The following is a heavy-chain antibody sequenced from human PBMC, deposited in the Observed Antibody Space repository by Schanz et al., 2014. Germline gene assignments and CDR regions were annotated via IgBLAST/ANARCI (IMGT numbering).Heavy chain of an antibody. CDR1: GYIFGSHG. CDR2: INAHTGNT. CDR3: ARVHIATYHYNSPGAFDI. D-gene: IGHD3-10*01. J-gene: IGHJ3*02. Sequence: QVQLVQSGAEVKQPGASVKVSCKASGYIFGSHGMTWVRQAPAQGPELMGWINAHTGNTQYAQKFQGRVNMTRDTVTTTVHLELTRLRTDDTAIYYCARVHIATYHYNSPGAFDIWGQGTRVTVSS. V-gene: IGHV1-18*01.